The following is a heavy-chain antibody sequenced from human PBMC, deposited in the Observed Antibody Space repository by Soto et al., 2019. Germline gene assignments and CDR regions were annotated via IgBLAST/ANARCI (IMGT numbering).Heavy chain of an antibody. CDR1: GGSISSGGYY. J-gene: IGHJ3*02. Sequence: QVQLQESGPGLVKPSQTLSLTCTVSGGSISSGGYYWSWIRQHPGKGLEWIGYIYYSGSTYYNPSLKSRVTISVDTSKNQFSLKMSSVTAADTAVYYCARGGLMVYALPDAFDIWGQGTMVTVSS. D-gene: IGHD2-8*01. CDR3: ARGGLMVYALPDAFDI. CDR2: IYYSGST. V-gene: IGHV4-31*03.